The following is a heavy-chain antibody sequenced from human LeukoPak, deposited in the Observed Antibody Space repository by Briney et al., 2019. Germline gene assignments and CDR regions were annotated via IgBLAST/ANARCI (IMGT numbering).Heavy chain of an antibody. Sequence: PSETLSLTCTVSGDSISSYYWSWIRQPAGKGLEWIGRIHPSGSTNYNPSLKSRVTLSVDTSKNQFSLKLSSVTAADTAVYYCARGRVVIRYFDLWGRGTLVTVSS. CDR1: GDSISSYY. J-gene: IGHJ2*01. CDR2: IHPSGST. V-gene: IGHV4-4*07. D-gene: IGHD3-22*01. CDR3: ARGRVVIRYFDL.